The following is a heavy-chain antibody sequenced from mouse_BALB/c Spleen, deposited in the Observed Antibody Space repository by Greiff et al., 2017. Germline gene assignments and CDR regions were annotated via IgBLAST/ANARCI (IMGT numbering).Heavy chain of an antibody. J-gene: IGHJ2*01. Sequence: EVQLQQSGAELVKPGASVKLSCTASGFNIKDTYMHWVKQRPEQGLEWIGRIDPANGNTKYDPKFQGKATITADTSSNTAYLQLSSLTSEDTAVYYCALGGDDYGSYFDYWGQGTTLTVSS. V-gene: IGHV14-3*02. CDR3: ALGGDDYGSYFDY. CDR1: GFNIKDTY. CDR2: IDPANGNT. D-gene: IGHD1-1*01.